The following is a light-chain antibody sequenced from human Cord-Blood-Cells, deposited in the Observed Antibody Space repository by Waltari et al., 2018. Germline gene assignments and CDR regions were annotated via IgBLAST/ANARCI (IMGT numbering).Light chain of an antibody. CDR1: SGSIASNY. J-gene: IGLJ3*02. CDR2: EDT. CDR3: QSYDSSNQV. Sequence: NFMLTQPHSVSESPGKTVTISCTRSSGSIASNYVPWYQQRPGSSPATVIYEDTQRPSGVPDRFSGSIDSSSNSASLTISGLKNGDEADYYCQSYDSSNQVFGGGTKLTVL. V-gene: IGLV6-57*01.